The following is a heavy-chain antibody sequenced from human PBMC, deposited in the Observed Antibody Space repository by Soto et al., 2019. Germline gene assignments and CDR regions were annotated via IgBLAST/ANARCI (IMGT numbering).Heavy chain of an antibody. V-gene: IGHV4-59*01. CDR2: IYYSGST. Sequence: SETLSLTCTVSGGSISSYYWSWIRQPPGKGLEWIGYIYYSGSTNYNPSLKSRVTISVDTSKNQFSLKLSSVTAADTAVYYCARDPLGIGLFDYWGQGTLVTVSS. D-gene: IGHD7-27*01. J-gene: IGHJ4*02. CDR3: ARDPLGIGLFDY. CDR1: GGSISSYY.